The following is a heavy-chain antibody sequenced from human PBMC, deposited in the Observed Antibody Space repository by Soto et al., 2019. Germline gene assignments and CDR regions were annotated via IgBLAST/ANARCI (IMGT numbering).Heavy chain of an antibody. D-gene: IGHD3-10*01. CDR3: ASLRGSGPNFFFDY. CDR2: IFYNGNT. V-gene: IGHV4-31*02. J-gene: IGHJ4*02. Sequence: WTWIRQPPGKGLEWIDYIFYNGNTYSHPSLKSRVLISIDTSKNQFSLKLTSVTPADTAMYYCASLRGSGPNFFFDYWGQGTLVNVSS.